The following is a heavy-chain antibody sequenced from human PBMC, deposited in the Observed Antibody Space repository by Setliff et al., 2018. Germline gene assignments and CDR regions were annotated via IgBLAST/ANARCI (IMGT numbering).Heavy chain of an antibody. D-gene: IGHD6-6*01. Sequence: ASVKVSCKAPGATFSSHGISWVRQAPGQGLEWMGGTIPMFGTTEYAQKFQGRLTIITDESTNTAFMQLSSLRSDDTAVYYCVREGVDRRSSTDYRYYMDVWGKGTTVTVSS. CDR2: TIPMFGTT. V-gene: IGHV1-69*05. J-gene: IGHJ6*03. CDR1: GATFSSHG. CDR3: VREGVDRRSSTDYRYYMDV.